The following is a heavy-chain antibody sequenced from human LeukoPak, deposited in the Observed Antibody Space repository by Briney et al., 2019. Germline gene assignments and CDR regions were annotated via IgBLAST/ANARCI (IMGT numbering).Heavy chain of an antibody. CDR3: VRDLILVWTPGDDFDH. D-gene: IGHD3-16*01. V-gene: IGHV3-74*01. J-gene: IGHJ4*02. CDR2: INERATII. CDR1: GFTFSNYW. Sequence: GGSLRPSCAASGFTFSNYWMHWVRQAPGKGLEWVSRINERATIISYADSVKGRFTISRENARNTLYLQMNSLTAEDTAVYYCVRDLILVWTPGDDFDHWGQGTLVTVSS.